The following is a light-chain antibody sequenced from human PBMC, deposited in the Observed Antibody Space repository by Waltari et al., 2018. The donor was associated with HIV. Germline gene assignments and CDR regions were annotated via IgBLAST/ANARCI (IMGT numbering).Light chain of an antibody. Sequence: DIVMTQSPLSLPVTPGEPASISCRPSQSLLHSNGYNYLDWYLQKPGQSPQPLLFLGSYRASGVPDRFSGSGSGTDFTLKISRVEAEDVGVYYCMQALQTPTFGQGTKVEIK. V-gene: IGKV2-28*01. J-gene: IGKJ1*01. CDR1: QSLLHSNGYNY. CDR2: LGS. CDR3: MQALQTPT.